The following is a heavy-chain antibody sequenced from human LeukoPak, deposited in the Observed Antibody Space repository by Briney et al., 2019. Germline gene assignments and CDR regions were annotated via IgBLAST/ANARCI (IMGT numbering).Heavy chain of an antibody. D-gene: IGHD3-3*01. CDR2: LSYDGGTE. CDR3: ARSDFGAVIPLRRGGLDV. Sequence: PGGSLRLSCAASGFTLSNYAVHWVRQAPGKGLEWLAILSYDGGTEYYADSVKGRFTISRDNSKNTLYLQMDSLRGDDTALYFCARSDFGAVIPLRRGGLDVWGQGTTVTVSS. J-gene: IGHJ6*02. CDR1: GFTLSNYA. V-gene: IGHV3-30-3*01.